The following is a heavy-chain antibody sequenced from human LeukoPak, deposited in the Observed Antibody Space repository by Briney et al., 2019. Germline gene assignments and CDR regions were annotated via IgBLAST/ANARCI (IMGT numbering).Heavy chain of an antibody. CDR2: IIPIFGTA. V-gene: IGHV1-69*13. Sequence: SVKVSCKASGGTFSSYAISWVRQAPGQGLEWMGGIIPIFGTANYAQKFQGRVTITADESTSTAYMELSSLRSEDTAVYYCARGYSSSWYPSGWFDPWGQGTLVTVSS. J-gene: IGHJ5*02. CDR3: ARGYSSSWYPSGWFDP. D-gene: IGHD6-13*01. CDR1: GGTFSSYA.